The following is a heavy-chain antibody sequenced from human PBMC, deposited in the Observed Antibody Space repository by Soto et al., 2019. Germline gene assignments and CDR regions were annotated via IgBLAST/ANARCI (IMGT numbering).Heavy chain of an antibody. Sequence: ASVKVSCKASGYTFTTYGISWVRQAPGQGLEWMGWISTYNDDTKSAQKFQGRVTMTTDTSTSTAYMELRSLRADDTAVYYCAIVECVSNSCYVSHWGQGTLVTVSS. CDR3: AIVECVSNSCYVSH. J-gene: IGHJ4*02. V-gene: IGHV1-18*01. CDR1: GYTFTTYG. D-gene: IGHD2-2*01. CDR2: ISTYNDDT.